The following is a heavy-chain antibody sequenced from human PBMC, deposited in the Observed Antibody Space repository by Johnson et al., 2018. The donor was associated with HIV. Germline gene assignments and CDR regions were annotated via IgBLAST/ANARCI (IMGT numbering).Heavy chain of an antibody. CDR3: ARRDSGSLSFDL. D-gene: IGHD1-26*01. CDR1: GFTFDDYG. CDR2: INWNGGST. V-gene: IGHV3-20*04. Sequence: VQLVESGGGVVRPGGSLRLSCAASGFTFDDYGMSWVRQAPGKGLEWVSGINWNGGSTGYADSVKGRCTISRDNDKSSVYMQMNNLRAEDTAFYYCARRDSGSLSFDLWGQGTMVTVSS. J-gene: IGHJ3*01.